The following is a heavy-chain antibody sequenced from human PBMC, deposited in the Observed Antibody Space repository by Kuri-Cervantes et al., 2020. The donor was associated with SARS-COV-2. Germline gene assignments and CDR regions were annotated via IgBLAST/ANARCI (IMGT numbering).Heavy chain of an antibody. D-gene: IGHD2-2*01. CDR2: IYTSGST. CDR1: GGSISSGSYY. Sequence: SCTVSGGSISSGSYYWSWIRQPAGKGLEWIGRIYTSGSTNYNPSLKSRVTISVDTSKNQFSLKLSSVTAADTAVYYCARAAGPAARTSWFDLWGQGTLVTVSS. CDR3: ARAAGPAARTSWFDL. V-gene: IGHV4-61*02. J-gene: IGHJ5*02.